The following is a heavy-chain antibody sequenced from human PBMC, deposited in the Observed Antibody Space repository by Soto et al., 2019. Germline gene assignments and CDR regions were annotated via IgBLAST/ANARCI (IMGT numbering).Heavy chain of an antibody. CDR2: IYHSGST. Sequence: SETLSLTCAVSGGSISSSNWWSWVRQPPGKGLEWIGEIYHSGSTNYNPSLKSRVTISVDKSKNQFSLKLSSVTAADTAVYYCARDVCGGDCRYYYYYGMDVWGQGTTVTVSS. J-gene: IGHJ6*02. CDR3: ARDVCGGDCRYYYYYGMDV. D-gene: IGHD2-21*02. V-gene: IGHV4-4*02. CDR1: GGSISSSNW.